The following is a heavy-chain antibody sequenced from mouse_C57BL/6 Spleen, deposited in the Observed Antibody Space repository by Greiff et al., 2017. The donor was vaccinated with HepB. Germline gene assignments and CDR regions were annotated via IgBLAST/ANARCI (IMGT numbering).Heavy chain of an antibody. D-gene: IGHD4-1*01. CDR1: GYTFTSYW. CDR2: IDPSDSET. J-gene: IGHJ4*01. CDR3: ARSLLGHAMDY. Sequence: VQLQQPGAELVMPGSSVKLSCKASGYTFTSYWMHWVKQRPIQGLEWIGNIDPSDSETNYNQKFKDKATLTVDKSSSTAYMQLSSLTSEDSSVYYCARSLLGHAMDYWGEGASATNS. V-gene: IGHV1-52*01.